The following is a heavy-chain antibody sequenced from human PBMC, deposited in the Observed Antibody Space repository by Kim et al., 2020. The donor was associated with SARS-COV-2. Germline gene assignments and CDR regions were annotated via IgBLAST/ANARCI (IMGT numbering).Heavy chain of an antibody. CDR2: IWYDGSNE. V-gene: IGHV3-33*01. D-gene: IGHD4-17*01. CDR3: TRDRNRHGDYVIDY. CDR1: GFTFSNYG. J-gene: IGHJ4*02. Sequence: GGSLRLSCAASGFTFSNYGMHWVRQAPGKGLEWVAVIWYDGSNEDYSDSLKGRFTVSRDNSENTLYLQMNSLGAEDTAVYYCTRDRNRHGDYVIDYWGQG.